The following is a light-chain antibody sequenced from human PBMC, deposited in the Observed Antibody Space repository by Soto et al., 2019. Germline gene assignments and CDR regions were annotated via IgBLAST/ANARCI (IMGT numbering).Light chain of an antibody. J-gene: IGKJ5*01. CDR1: QGISYY. CDR3: QEYNSAPIT. V-gene: IGKV1-27*01. CDR2: AAS. Sequence: DIQMTQSPSSLSASVGDRVTITCRARQGISYYLTWYQQQPGKVPKLLIYAASTMQSGVPSHLSGSRSGTDCTLTISRLQTEDVAHYFCQEYNSAPITLVQGTRLEI.